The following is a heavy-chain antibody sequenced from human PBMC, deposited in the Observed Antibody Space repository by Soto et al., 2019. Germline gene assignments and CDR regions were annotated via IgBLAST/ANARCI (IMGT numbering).Heavy chain of an antibody. J-gene: IGHJ4*02. Sequence: SETLSLTCTVSGGSMSSSSTYYWGWMRQPPGKGLEWIASFFIGGNTYYNPSVKSRVTISVDTSKNQFSLKLNSVTAADTAVYYCARDPTGAGFDYWGRGTLVTVPS. V-gene: IGHV4-39*07. CDR2: FFIGGNT. CDR1: GGSMSSSSTYY. D-gene: IGHD7-27*01. CDR3: ARDPTGAGFDY.